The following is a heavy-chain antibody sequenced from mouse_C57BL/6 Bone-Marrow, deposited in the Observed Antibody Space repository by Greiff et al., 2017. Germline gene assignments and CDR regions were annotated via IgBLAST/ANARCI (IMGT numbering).Heavy chain of an antibody. Sequence: QVQLQQTGAELVWPGTSVTLSCKASGYTFTSYWMHWVKQRPGQGLEWIGVIDPSDSYTNYNQKFKGKATLTVDTSSSTAYMQLSSLTSEDSAVYYCANNWTFAYWGQGTLVTVSA. D-gene: IGHD4-1*01. J-gene: IGHJ3*01. CDR3: ANNWTFAY. V-gene: IGHV1-59*01. CDR1: GYTFTSYW. CDR2: IDPSDSYT.